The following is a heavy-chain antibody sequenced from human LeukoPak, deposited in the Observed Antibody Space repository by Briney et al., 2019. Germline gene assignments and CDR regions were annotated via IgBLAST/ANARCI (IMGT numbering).Heavy chain of an antibody. CDR3: ARSSMAVAGTLDY. CDR1: GFVSSNY. Sequence: PGGSLRLSCTASGFVSSNYMSWVRQTLGKGLEWVSVIYSGGITYYADSVKGRFTVSRDNSKNTVYLEMNSLRAEDTAVYYCARSSMAVAGTLDYWGQGTLVTVSS. J-gene: IGHJ4*02. D-gene: IGHD6-19*01. V-gene: IGHV3-66*01. CDR2: IYSGGIT.